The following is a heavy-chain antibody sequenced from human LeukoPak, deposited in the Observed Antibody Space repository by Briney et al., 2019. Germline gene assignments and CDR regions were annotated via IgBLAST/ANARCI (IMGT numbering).Heavy chain of an antibody. V-gene: IGHV1-18*01. CDR3: ARDGHRRYHYDSSGREDAFDI. Sequence: ASVKDSCKASGYTFTNYGISWVREAPGQGLEWMGWNSAYNGHTKYAQKVQGRVTMTRDTSTSTAYMELRSLRSDDTAVYYCARDGHRRYHYDSSGREDAFDIWGQGTMVTVSS. CDR2: NSAYNGHT. J-gene: IGHJ3*02. D-gene: IGHD3-22*01. CDR1: GYTFTNYG.